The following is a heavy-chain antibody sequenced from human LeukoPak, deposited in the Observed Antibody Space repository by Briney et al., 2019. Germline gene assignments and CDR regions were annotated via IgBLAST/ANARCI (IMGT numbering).Heavy chain of an antibody. V-gene: IGHV4-39*01. CDR2: MHYSGST. CDR3: ASCRVGYSDYKCYYFDY. D-gene: IGHD5-12*01. CDR1: GISISNIHYY. Sequence: PSETLSLTCTVSGISISNIHYYWGWVRQPPGKGLEWIGTMHYSGSTDYNPSLMSRVTISLDTSKNQFSLKLSSVTAAATAVYYCASCRVGYSDYKCYYFDYWGQGILVTVSS. J-gene: IGHJ4*02.